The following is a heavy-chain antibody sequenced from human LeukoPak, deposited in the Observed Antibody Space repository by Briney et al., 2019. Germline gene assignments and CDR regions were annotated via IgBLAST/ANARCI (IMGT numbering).Heavy chain of an antibody. CDR1: GFTFSSYA. Sequence: PGGSLRLSCAASGFTFSSYAMSWVRQAPGKGLEWVAVISYDGSNKYYADSVKGRFTISRDNSKNTLYLQMNSLRAEDTAVYYCARLREPYEYYYYGMDVWGQGTTVTVSS. CDR3: ARLREPYEYYYYGMDV. J-gene: IGHJ6*02. D-gene: IGHD1-26*01. V-gene: IGHV3-30-3*01. CDR2: ISYDGSNK.